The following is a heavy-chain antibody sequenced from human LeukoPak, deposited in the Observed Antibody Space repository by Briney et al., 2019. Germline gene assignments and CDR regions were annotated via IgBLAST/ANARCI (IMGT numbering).Heavy chain of an antibody. CDR1: GFTVSSNY. CDR3: ATGSTVTTPFDY. Sequence: GGSLRLSCAASGFTVSSNYMSWVRQAPGKGLEWVSVIYSGGSTYYADSVKGRFTISRDNSKNTLYLQMNSLRAEDTAVYYCATGSTVTTPFDYWDQGTLVTVSS. D-gene: IGHD4-17*01. CDR2: IYSGGST. J-gene: IGHJ4*02. V-gene: IGHV3-66*02.